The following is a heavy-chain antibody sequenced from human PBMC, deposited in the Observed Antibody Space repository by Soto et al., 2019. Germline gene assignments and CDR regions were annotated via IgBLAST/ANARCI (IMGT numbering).Heavy chain of an antibody. CDR2: INPNSGGT. J-gene: IGHJ4*02. V-gene: IGHV1-2*04. Sequence: QVQLVQSGAEVKKPGASVKVSCKASGYTFTGYYMHWVRQAPGQGLEWMEWINPNSGGTNYAQKFQGWVTMTRDTSISTAYMELSRLRSDDTAVYYCARDWAMVRGVFDYWGQGTLVTVSS. D-gene: IGHD3-10*01. CDR3: ARDWAMVRGVFDY. CDR1: GYTFTGYY.